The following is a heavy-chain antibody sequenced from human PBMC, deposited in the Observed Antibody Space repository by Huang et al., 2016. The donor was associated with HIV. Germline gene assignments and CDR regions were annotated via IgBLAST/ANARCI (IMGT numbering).Heavy chain of an antibody. CDR2: IITRFGTA. J-gene: IGHJ4*02. V-gene: IGHV1-69*13. CDR1: GGTLRSYA. CDR3: ARDYFDDRLLGFDH. Sequence: QVQLVQSGAEVKKPGSSVKVSCKASGGTLRSYAISWVRQVPGQGLEWMGGIITRFGTANYAQRFQGRVTLTADESTSTVYMELRSLRFEDTAVYYCARDYFDDRLLGFDHWGLGTLVTISS. D-gene: IGHD3-22*01.